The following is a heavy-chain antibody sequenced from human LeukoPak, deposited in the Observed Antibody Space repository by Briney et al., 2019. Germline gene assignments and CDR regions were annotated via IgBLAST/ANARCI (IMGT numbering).Heavy chain of an antibody. CDR2: IYYSGST. CDR3: ARVRFSSYHLEWTPNDYMDV. CDR1: GGSISSSSYY. V-gene: IGHV4-39*07. J-gene: IGHJ6*03. D-gene: IGHD3-3*01. Sequence: KTSETLSLTCTVSGGSISSSSYYWGWIRQPPGKGLEWIGSIYYSGSTYYNPSLKSRVTISVDTSKNQFSLKLSSVTAADTAVYYCARVRFSSYHLEWTPNDYMDVWGKGTTVTVSS.